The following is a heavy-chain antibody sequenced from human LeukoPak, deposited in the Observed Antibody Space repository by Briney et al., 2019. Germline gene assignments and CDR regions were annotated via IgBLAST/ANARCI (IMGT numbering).Heavy chain of an antibody. V-gene: IGHV3-49*03. Sequence: GGSLRLSCTASGFTFGDYAMSWFRQAPGEGLEWVGFIRSKAHGGTTEYAASVKGRFTISRDDSKSIAYLQMDSLKTEDTAVYYCTRAGRYCSGGSCYSFYWGQGTLVTVSS. CDR2: IRSKAHGGTT. CDR3: TRAGRYCSGGSCYSFY. J-gene: IGHJ4*02. CDR1: GFTFGDYA. D-gene: IGHD2-15*01.